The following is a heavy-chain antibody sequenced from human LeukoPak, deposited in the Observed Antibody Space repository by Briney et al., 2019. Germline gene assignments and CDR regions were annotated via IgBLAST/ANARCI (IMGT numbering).Heavy chain of an antibody. V-gene: IGHV1-2*02. CDR1: GYTFTGYY. Sequence: ASVKVSCKASGYTFTGYYMHWVRQAPGQGLEWMGWINPNSGGTNCAQKFQGRVTMTRDTSISTAYMELSRLRSDDTAVYYCARDLDCSSTSCYMAGYWGQGTLVTVSS. CDR2: INPNSGGT. CDR3: ARDLDCSSTSCYMAGY. J-gene: IGHJ4*02. D-gene: IGHD2-2*02.